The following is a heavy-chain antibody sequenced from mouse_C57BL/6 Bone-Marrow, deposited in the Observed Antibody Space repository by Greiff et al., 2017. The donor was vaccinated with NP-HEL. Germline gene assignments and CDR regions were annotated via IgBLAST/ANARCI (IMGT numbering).Heavy chain of an antibody. CDR2: ISDGGSYT. V-gene: IGHV5-4*01. CDR3: ARDYYYGSRGY. J-gene: IGHJ2*01. Sequence: EVKVEESGGGLVKPGGSLKLSCAASGFTFSSYAMSWVRQTPEKRLEWVATISDGGSYTYYPDNVKGRFTISRDNAKNNLYLQMSHLKSEDTAMYYCARDYYYGSRGYWGQGTTLTVSS. CDR1: GFTFSSYA. D-gene: IGHD1-1*01.